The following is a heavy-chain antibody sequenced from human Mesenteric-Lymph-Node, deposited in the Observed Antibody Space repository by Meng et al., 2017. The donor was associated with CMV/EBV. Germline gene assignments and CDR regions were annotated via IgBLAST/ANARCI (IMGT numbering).Heavy chain of an antibody. V-gene: IGHV3-74*01. Sequence: GGSLRLSCAASGFTFNNYYMHWVRQAPGKGLMWVSRINSDGSITVYADSVKGRFTISRDNAKSTVYLQMNSLRGDDTAVYFCARGGYDFWSGYGGPWGQGTLVTVSS. J-gene: IGHJ5*02. CDR2: INSDGSIT. D-gene: IGHD3-3*01. CDR3: ARGGYDFWSGYGGP. CDR1: GFTFNNYY.